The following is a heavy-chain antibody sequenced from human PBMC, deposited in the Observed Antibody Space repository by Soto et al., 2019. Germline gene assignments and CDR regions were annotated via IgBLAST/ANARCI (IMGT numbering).Heavy chain of an antibody. CDR3: ARVRVSVWPRFDY. CDR2: IYYSGST. V-gene: IGHV4-30-4*01. Sequence: LSLTCTLCGGSIGSGDYYWSWIRQPPGKGLEWIGYIYYSGSTYYNPSLKSRVTISVDTSKNQFSLKPSSVTAADTAVYYCARVRVSVWPRFDYCCHGTLVTGCS. J-gene: IGHJ4*01. D-gene: IGHD3-3*01. CDR1: GGSIGSGDYY.